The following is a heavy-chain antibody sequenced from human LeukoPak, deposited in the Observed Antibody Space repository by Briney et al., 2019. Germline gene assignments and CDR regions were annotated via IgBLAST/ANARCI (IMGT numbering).Heavy chain of an antibody. J-gene: IGHJ5*02. V-gene: IGHV4-39*07. CDR3: ASKYYDFWSGPLPGWFDP. D-gene: IGHD3-3*01. CDR1: GGSISSSSYY. Sequence: PSETLSLTCTVSGGSISSSSYYWGWIRQPPGKGLEWIGSIYYSGSTYYNPSLKSRVTISVDTSKNQFSLKLSSVTAADTAVYYCASKYYDFWSGPLPGWFDPWGQGTLVTVSS. CDR2: IYYSGST.